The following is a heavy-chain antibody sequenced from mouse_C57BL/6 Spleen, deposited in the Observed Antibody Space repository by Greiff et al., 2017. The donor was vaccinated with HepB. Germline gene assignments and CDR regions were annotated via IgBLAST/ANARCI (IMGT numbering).Heavy chain of an antibody. V-gene: IGHV5-4*01. CDR1: GFTFSSYA. CDR3: ARAMVTTGYWYFDV. J-gene: IGHJ1*03. CDR2: ISDGGSYT. Sequence: EVQVVESGGGLVKPGGSLKLSCAASGFTFSSYAMSWVRQTPEKRLEWVATISDGGSYTYYPDNVKGRFTISRDNAKNNLYLQMSHLKSEDTAMYYCARAMVTTGYWYFDVWGTGTTVTVSS. D-gene: IGHD2-2*01.